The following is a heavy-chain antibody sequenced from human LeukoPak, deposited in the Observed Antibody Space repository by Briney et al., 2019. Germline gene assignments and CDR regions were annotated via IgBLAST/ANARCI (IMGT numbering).Heavy chain of an antibody. CDR1: GFTFSSYG. CDR3: AKDLNYDFWSGLGN. V-gene: IGHV3-30*18. J-gene: IGHJ4*02. Sequence: PGRSLRLSCAVCGFTFSSYGMHWVRQAPGKGLEWMAVISYDGTNKYYADSVKGRFTISRDNSKNTLYLQMNSLRAEDTAVYYCAKDLNYDFWSGLGNWGQGTLVTVSS. CDR2: ISYDGTNK. D-gene: IGHD3-3*01.